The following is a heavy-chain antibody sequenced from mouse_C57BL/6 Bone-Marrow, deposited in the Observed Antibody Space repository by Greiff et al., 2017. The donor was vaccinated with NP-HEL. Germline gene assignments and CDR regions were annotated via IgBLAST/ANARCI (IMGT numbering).Heavy chain of an antibody. J-gene: IGHJ3*01. V-gene: IGHV1-61*01. CDR3: ARGYYYGSSSFAY. CDR2: IYPSDSET. Sequence: QVQLQQPGAELVRPGSSVKLSCKASGYTFTSYWMDWVKQRPGQGLEWIGNIYPSDSETHYNQKFKDKATLTVDKSSSTAYMQLSSLTSEDSAVYYCARGYYYGSSSFAYWGQGTLVTVSA. D-gene: IGHD1-1*01. CDR1: GYTFTSYW.